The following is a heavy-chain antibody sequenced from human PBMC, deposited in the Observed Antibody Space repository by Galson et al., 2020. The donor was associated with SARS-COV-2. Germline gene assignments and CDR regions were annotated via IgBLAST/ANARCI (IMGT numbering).Heavy chain of an antibody. CDR3: ARVVRGVNGRLGP. D-gene: IGHD3-10*01. V-gene: IGHV4-34*01. Sequence: SETLSPTCAVYGGSFSGYFWSWIRQPPGKGLEWIGEINHSGSTNYNPSLTRRVTISVDTSKNQFSLKLSSVTAADTALYYCARVVRGVNGRLGPWGKGTLVTVSS. J-gene: IGHJ5*02. CDR1: GGSFSGYF. CDR2: INHSGST.